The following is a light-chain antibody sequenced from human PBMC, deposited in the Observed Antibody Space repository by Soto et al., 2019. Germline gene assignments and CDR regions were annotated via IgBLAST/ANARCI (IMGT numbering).Light chain of an antibody. V-gene: IGLV2-8*01. CDR1: SSDVGGYNY. J-gene: IGLJ2*01. CDR2: EVS. CDR3: SSYGGYNNVI. Sequence: QSVLTQPPSASGSPGQSVTISCTGTSSDVGGYNYVSWYQQHPDKAPKLIIYEVSKRPSGVPDRFSGSKSGNTASLTVSGLQAEDEADYYCSSYGGYNNVIFRGGTKLTVL.